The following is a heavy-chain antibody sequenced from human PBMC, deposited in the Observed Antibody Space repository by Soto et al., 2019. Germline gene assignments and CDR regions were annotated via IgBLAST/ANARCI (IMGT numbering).Heavy chain of an antibody. CDR1: GGTFSSYA. Sequence: ASVKVSCKASGGTFSSYAISWVRQAPGQGLEWMGGIIPIFGTANYAQKFQGRVTITADKSTSTAYMELSSLRSEDTAVYYCARGEAWNYYYYGMDVWGQGTTVTVSS. D-gene: IGHD5-12*01. CDR2: IIPIFGTA. V-gene: IGHV1-69*06. CDR3: ARGEAWNYYYYGMDV. J-gene: IGHJ6*02.